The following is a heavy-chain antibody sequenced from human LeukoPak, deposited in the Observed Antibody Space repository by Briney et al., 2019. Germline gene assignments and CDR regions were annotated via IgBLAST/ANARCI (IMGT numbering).Heavy chain of an antibody. CDR1: GGSFSGYY. D-gene: IGHD3-9*01. V-gene: IGHV4-34*01. J-gene: IGHJ4*02. Sequence: SSETLSLTCAVYGGSFSGYYWSWIRQPPGKGLEWIGEINHSGSTNYNPSLKSRVTISVDTSKNQFSLKLSSVTAADTAVYYCARGGILTGYYSGFDYWGQGTLVTVSS. CDR3: ARGGILTGYYSGFDY. CDR2: INHSGST.